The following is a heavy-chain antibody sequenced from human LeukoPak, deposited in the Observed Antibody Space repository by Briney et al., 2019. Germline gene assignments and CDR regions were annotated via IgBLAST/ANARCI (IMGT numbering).Heavy chain of an antibody. CDR2: INPNSGGT. CDR3: ARGFLSSGYLDY. Sequence: ASVKVSCKASGYTFTGYYMHWVRQAPGQGREWMGWINPNSGGTNYAQKFQGRVTMTRDMSISTAYMELSRLRSYDTAVYYGARGFLSSGYLDYWGQGTLVTVSS. J-gene: IGHJ4*02. CDR1: GYTFTGYY. D-gene: IGHD3-22*01. V-gene: IGHV1-2*02.